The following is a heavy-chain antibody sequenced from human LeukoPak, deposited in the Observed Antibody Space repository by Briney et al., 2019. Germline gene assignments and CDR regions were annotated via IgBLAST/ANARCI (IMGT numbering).Heavy chain of an antibody. CDR2: IYYSGRT. D-gene: IGHD6-13*01. V-gene: IGHV4-59*01. Sequence: SETLSVTRTDSGGSISSYYWSRIRQPPGKGLEWIGYIYYSGRTNYNPSLKSRVTISVDTSKNQFSLKLSSVTAADTAVYYCARDLRGPGKPAAETGIDWFDPWG. CDR3: ARDLRGPGKPAAETGIDWFDP. CDR1: GGSISSYY. J-gene: IGHJ5*02.